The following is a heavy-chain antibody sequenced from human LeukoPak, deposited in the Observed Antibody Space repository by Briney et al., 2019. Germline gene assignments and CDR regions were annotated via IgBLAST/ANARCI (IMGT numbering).Heavy chain of an antibody. J-gene: IGHJ4*02. V-gene: IGHV3-30*04. CDR2: ISYDGSNK. CDR3: ARSLDIVATIVDY. CDR1: GFTFSSYA. D-gene: IGHD5-12*01. Sequence: PGRSLRLSCAASGFTFSSYAMHWVRQAPGKGLEWVAVISYDGSNKYYADSVKGRFTISRDNSKNTLYLQMNSLRAEDTAVYYCARSLDIVATIVDYWGQGTLVTVSS.